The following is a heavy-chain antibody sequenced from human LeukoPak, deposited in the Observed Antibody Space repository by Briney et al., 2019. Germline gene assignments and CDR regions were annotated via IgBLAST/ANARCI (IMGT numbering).Heavy chain of an antibody. CDR2: INPNSGGT. J-gene: IGHJ5*02. Sequence: ASVKVSCKASGSTFIAYYMHWVRQAPGQGLEWMGWINPNSGGTNYAQKFQGRVTMTRDTSISTAYMELSRLRSDDTAVYYCARGNNDYGDYVGWFDPWGQGTLVTVSS. D-gene: IGHD4-17*01. V-gene: IGHV1-2*02. CDR3: ARGNNDYGDYVGWFDP. CDR1: GSTFIAYY.